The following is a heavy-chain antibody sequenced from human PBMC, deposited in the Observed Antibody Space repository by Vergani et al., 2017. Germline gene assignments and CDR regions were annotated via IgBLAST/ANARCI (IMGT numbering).Heavy chain of an antibody. CDR2: IYYSGST. V-gene: IGHV4-39*01. D-gene: IGHD5-18*01. Sequence: QLQLQESGPGLVKPSETLSLTCTVSGGSISSSSYYWGWIRQPPGKGLEWIGSIYYSGSTYYNPSPKSRVTISVDTSKNQFSLKLSSVTAADTSVYYCARIVVDTAVGSGYYYYIRLGQRDHGHRLL. CDR3: ARIVVDTAVGSGYYYYIR. J-gene: IGHJ6*03. CDR1: GGSISSSSYY.